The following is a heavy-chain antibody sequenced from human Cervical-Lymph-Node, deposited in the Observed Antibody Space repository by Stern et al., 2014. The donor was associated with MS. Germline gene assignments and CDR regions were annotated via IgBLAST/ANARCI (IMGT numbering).Heavy chain of an antibody. CDR2: INPSGSTN. Sequence: QLVQSGAVVKKPGSSVKISCEASGDTVIRSYMHWVRQAPGQGLEWLGLINPSGSTNDYAHPFQGRVTLTRDTSPTAVYMELSNLRSGDTAVYYCASDSSGYDGFDIWGQGTLVTVSS. D-gene: IGHD3-3*01. CDR3: ASDSSGYDGFDI. CDR1: GDTVIRSY. J-gene: IGHJ3*02. V-gene: IGHV1-46*01.